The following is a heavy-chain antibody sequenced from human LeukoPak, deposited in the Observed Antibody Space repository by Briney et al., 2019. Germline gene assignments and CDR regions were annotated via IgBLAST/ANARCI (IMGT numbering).Heavy chain of an antibody. D-gene: IGHD3-22*01. CDR2: IYYSGST. V-gene: IGHV4-59*08. CDR3: ARGSYYYDSSGYYAFDY. CDR1: GGSISSYY. J-gene: IGHJ4*02. Sequence: AETLSLTCTVSGGSISSYYWSWIRQPPGKGLEWMGYIYYSGSTNYNPSLKSRVTISVDTSKNQFSLKLSSVTAADTAVYYCARGSYYYDSSGYYAFDYWGQGTLVTVSS.